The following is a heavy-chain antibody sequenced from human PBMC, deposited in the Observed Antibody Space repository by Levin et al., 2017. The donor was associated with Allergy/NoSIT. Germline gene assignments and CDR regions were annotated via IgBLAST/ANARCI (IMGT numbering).Heavy chain of an antibody. CDR2: ITPDGSGA. CDR3: ARVAVATAGIDS. D-gene: IGHD2-21*02. J-gene: IGHJ4*02. V-gene: IGHV3-74*01. Sequence: PGGSLRLSCAASGFTFTTSWMHWVRQAPGKGLVWVARITPDGSGANYAGSLQGRFAISRDNAMNTAYLQINSLTVDGTAVYFCARVAVATAGIDSWGQGTLVTVSS. CDR1: GFTFTTSW.